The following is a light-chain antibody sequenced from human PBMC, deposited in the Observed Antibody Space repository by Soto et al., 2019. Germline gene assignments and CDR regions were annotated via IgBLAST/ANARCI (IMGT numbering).Light chain of an antibody. CDR1: QSVSSD. Sequence: EFVMKQSPATLSVSNGERATLSCRASQSVSSDLAWYHQKPGQAPRLLIYGASTRATGIPARFSGSGSGTEFTLTINSLQSEDFAVYYCQQYNILPRTFGQGTKVDIK. CDR2: GAS. V-gene: IGKV3-15*01. J-gene: IGKJ1*01. CDR3: QQYNILPRT.